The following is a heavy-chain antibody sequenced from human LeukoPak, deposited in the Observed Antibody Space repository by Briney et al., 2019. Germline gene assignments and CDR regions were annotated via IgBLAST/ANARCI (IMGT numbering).Heavy chain of an antibody. CDR2: IKSDGST. J-gene: IGHJ1*01. CDR3: ARAPSEIGGYYPEYFRH. V-gene: IGHV3-74*01. Sequence: GGSLPLSCAASGFTFSSYWMHWVRQAPGKGLVWVSRIKSDGSTNYADSVKGRFTISRDNAKNTVSLQMNSLRAEDTGVYYCARAPSEIGGYYPEYFRHRGPGPLFTVSS. D-gene: IGHD3-22*01. CDR1: GFTFSSYW.